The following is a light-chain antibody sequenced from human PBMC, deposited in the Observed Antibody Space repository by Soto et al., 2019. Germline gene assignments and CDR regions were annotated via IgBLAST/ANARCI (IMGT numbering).Light chain of an antibody. CDR1: QSISSIY. CDR3: QQYGSSPYT. J-gene: IGKJ2*01. Sequence: EIVLTQSLGTLSLSPGERATLSCRASQSISSIYLAWYQQKPGQAPRLLIYGASSRATGIPDRFSVSGSETDFKLTISRLDPEDFAVYYCQQYGSSPYTVGQGTKLESK. V-gene: IGKV3-20*01. CDR2: GAS.